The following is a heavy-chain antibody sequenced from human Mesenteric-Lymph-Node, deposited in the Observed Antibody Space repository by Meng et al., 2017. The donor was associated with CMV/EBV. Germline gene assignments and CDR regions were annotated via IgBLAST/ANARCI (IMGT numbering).Heavy chain of an antibody. Sequence: ASVKVSCKASGYTFTGYYMHWVRQAPGQGLEWMGWINPNSGGTNYAQKFQGRVTMTRDTSISTAYMELSRLRSDDTAVYSCARGGGGERAAAGIDGMDVWGQGTTVTVSS. J-gene: IGHJ6*02. CDR2: INPNSGGT. CDR1: GYTFTGYY. D-gene: IGHD6-13*01. CDR3: ARGGGGERAAAGIDGMDV. V-gene: IGHV1-2*02.